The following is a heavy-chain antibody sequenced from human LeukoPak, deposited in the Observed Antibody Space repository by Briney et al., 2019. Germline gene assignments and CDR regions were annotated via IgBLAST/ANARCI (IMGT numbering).Heavy chain of an antibody. D-gene: IGHD5-24*01. J-gene: IGHJ4*02. CDR1: GYTFTSYD. Sequence: ASVKVSCKASGYTFTSYDINWVRQATGQGLEWMGWINPNSGGTNYAQKFQGRVTMTRDTSISTAYMELSRLRSDDTAVYYCARERGEMATITAYGYWGQGTLVTVSS. V-gene: IGHV1-2*02. CDR2: INPNSGGT. CDR3: ARERGEMATITAYGY.